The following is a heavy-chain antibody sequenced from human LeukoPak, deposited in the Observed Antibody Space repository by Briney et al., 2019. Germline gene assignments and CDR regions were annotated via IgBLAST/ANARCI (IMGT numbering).Heavy chain of an antibody. J-gene: IGHJ5*02. Sequence: SVKVSCKASGGTFSSYAISWVRQAPGQGLEWMGRIIPIFGTANYAQRFQGRVTITTDESTSTAYMELSSLRSEDTAVYYCAREKWFGELPPSNWFDPWGQGTLVTVSS. V-gene: IGHV1-69*05. CDR3: AREKWFGELPPSNWFDP. CDR2: IIPIFGTA. CDR1: GGTFSSYA. D-gene: IGHD3-10*01.